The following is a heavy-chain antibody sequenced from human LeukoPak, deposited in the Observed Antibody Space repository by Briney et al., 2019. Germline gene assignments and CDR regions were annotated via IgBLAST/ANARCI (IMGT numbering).Heavy chain of an antibody. D-gene: IGHD6-13*01. Sequence: PSETLSLTCTVSGGSISSSSYYWGWIRQPPGKGLEWIGSIYYSGSTYYNPSLKSRVTISVDTSKNQFSLKLSSVTAADTAVYYCATLLTGIAAAGIFDYWGQGTLVTVSS. J-gene: IGHJ4*02. CDR3: ATLLTGIAAAGIFDY. CDR1: GGSISSSSYY. CDR2: IYYSGST. V-gene: IGHV4-39*07.